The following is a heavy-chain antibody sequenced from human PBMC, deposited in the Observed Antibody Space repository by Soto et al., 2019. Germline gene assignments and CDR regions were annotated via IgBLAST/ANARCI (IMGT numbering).Heavy chain of an antibody. V-gene: IGHV3-66*01. CDR3: ARDSVTTGYAFDI. J-gene: IGHJ3*02. CDR1: AFTVSSNY. CDR2: IYSGGST. D-gene: IGHD4-17*01. Sequence: EVQLVESGGGLVQPGGSLRLSCAASAFTVSSNYLSWVRQAPGKGLEWVSVIYSGGSTYYADSVKGRFTISRDNSKNTLYLQINSLRAEDTAVYYCARDSVTTGYAFDIWGQGTMVTVSS.